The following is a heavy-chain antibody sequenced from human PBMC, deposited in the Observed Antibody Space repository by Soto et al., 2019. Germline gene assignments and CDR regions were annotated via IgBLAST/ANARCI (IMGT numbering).Heavy chain of an antibody. Sequence: GGSLRLSCAASGFTFSSYGMHWVRQAPGKGLEWVAVIWYDGSNKYYADSVKGRFTISRDNSKNTLYLQMNSLRAEDTAVYYCARAEERGTGPFDIWGQGTMVTVSS. V-gene: IGHV3-33*01. CDR1: GFTFSSYG. J-gene: IGHJ3*02. CDR3: ARAEERGTGPFDI. CDR2: IWYDGSNK. D-gene: IGHD3-16*01.